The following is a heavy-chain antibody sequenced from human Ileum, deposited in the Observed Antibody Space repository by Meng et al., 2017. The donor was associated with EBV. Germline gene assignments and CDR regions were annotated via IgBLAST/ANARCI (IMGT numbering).Heavy chain of an antibody. CDR1: GASIGSSYW. V-gene: IGHV4-4*02. D-gene: IGHD3-10*01. CDR3: ARGRRFGSGRYALDY. J-gene: IGHJ4*02. CDR2: IYHSGST. Sequence: HVQLRGSRPGLVQPSGTLSLICAVSGASIGSSYWWTWVRQPPEKGLEWIGEIYHSGSTNYNPSLKSRLTLSVDKSKSQFSLELISVTAADTAVYYCARGRRFGSGRYALDYWGQGTLVTVSS.